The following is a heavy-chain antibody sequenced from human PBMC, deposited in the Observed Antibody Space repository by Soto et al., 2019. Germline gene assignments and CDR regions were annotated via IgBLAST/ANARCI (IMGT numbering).Heavy chain of an antibody. J-gene: IGHJ6*02. CDR2: ISWNSDNI. V-gene: IGHV3-9*01. Sequence: EVQLVESGGGLVQPGRSLRLSCVASGFTFDDYAMLWVRQAPGKGLEWVSGISWNSDNIFYADSVKGRFTISRDNAKKSLYLQMNSLRSDDTALYLCSKDMDWREWLFSGGMDVWGQGTTVTVSS. CDR3: SKDMDWREWLFSGGMDV. D-gene: IGHD3-3*01. CDR1: GFTFDDYA.